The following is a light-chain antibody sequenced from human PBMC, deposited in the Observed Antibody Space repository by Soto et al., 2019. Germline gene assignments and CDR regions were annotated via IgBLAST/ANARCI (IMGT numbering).Light chain of an antibody. J-gene: IGKJ2*01. V-gene: IGKV1-16*02. CDR3: QQYYTHQYT. Sequence: DIQMTQSPSSLSASVGVRVTITCRASQGISNYLAWFQQKPGKAPNSLIYAASSLQSGVRSKFSGSRSGTAFIITSSSLPPEDFGAYYSQQYYTHQYTVGQGTNLEIK. CDR2: AAS. CDR1: QGISNY.